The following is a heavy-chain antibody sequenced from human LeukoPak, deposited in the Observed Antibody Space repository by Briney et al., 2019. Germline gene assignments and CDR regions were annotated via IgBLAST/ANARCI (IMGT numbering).Heavy chain of an antibody. J-gene: IGHJ5*02. V-gene: IGHV4-34*01. D-gene: IGHD3-10*01. CDR1: GGSFSGYY. Sequence: SETLSLTCAVYGGSFSGYYWSWIRQPPGKGLEWIGEINDSGSTNYNPSLKSRVTISVDTSKNQFSLKLSSVTAADTAVYYCARNGVRGVIINWFDPWGQGTLVTVSS. CDR3: ARNGVRGVIINWFDP. CDR2: INDSGST.